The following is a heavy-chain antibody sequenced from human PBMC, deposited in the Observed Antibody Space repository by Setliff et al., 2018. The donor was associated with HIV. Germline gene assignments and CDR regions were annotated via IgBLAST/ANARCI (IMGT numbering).Heavy chain of an antibody. CDR1: GGSISSHY. CDR2: INHSGST. CDR3: ARGRLYGVVDY. Sequence: SETLSLTCTASGGSISSHYWSWIRQPPGKGLEWIGEINHSGSTNYNPSLKSRVTISVDTSKNQFSLKLTSVTAADTAVYYCARGRLYGVVDYWGQGTLVTVSS. J-gene: IGHJ4*02. D-gene: IGHD3-10*01. V-gene: IGHV4-34*01.